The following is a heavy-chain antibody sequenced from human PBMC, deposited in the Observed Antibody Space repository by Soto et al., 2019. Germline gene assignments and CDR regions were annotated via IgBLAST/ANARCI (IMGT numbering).Heavy chain of an antibody. D-gene: IGHD1-1*01. CDR3: ARGRYGDY. J-gene: IGHJ4*02. Sequence: QVHLVQSGAEVKKPGASVKVSCQGSGYAFTTYGITWVRQAPGRGLEWMGWISAHNGNTNYAQKLQGRVTVTRDTSTSTAYMELRSLRYDDTGVYYCARGRYGDYWGQGALVTVSS. CDR1: GYAFTTYG. CDR2: ISAHNGNT. V-gene: IGHV1-18*01.